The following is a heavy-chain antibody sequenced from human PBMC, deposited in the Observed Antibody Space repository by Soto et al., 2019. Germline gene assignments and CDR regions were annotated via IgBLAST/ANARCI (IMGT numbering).Heavy chain of an antibody. D-gene: IGHD5-12*01. CDR2: VKQDGSEK. CDR3: ARDSIPDSGYDYKIAVAQIWGDYYYMDV. CDR1: GFTFSSYW. Sequence: PGGSLRLSCAASGFTFSSYWMSWVRQAPGKGLEWVANVKQDGSEKYYVDSVKGRFTISRDNAKNSLYLQMNSLRAEDTAVYYCARDSIPDSGYDYKIAVAQIWGDYYYMDVWGKGTTVTVSS. V-gene: IGHV3-7*01. J-gene: IGHJ6*03.